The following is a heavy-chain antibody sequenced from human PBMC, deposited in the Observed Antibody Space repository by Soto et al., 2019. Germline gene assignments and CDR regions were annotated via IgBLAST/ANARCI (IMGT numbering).Heavy chain of an antibody. CDR1: GFTFSNAW. Sequence: PGGSLRLSCAASGFTFSNAWMNWVRQAPGKELEWVGRIKSKTDGGTTDYAAPVKGRFTISRDDSKNTLYLQMNSLKTEDTAVYYCTSYYLYSNYLDAFDIWGQGTMVTVSS. D-gene: IGHD4-4*01. CDR3: TSYYLYSNYLDAFDI. CDR2: IKSKTDGGTT. J-gene: IGHJ3*02. V-gene: IGHV3-15*07.